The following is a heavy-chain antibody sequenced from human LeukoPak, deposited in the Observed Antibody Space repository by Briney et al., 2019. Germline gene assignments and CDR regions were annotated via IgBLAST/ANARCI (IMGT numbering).Heavy chain of an antibody. CDR1: GFTFSSYW. J-gene: IGHJ4*02. CDR3: RSVRSGEDFDY. CDR2: ISGSGGST. Sequence: GGSLRLSCAASGFTFSSYWMSWVRQAPGKGLEWVSAISGSGGSTYYADSVKGRFTISRDNSKNTLYLQMNSLRAEDTAVYYCRSVRSGEDFDYWGQGTLVTVSS. V-gene: IGHV3-23*01. D-gene: IGHD1-14*01.